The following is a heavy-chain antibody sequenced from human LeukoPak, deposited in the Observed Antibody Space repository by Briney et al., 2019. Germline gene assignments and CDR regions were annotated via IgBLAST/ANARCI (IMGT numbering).Heavy chain of an antibody. CDR3: ARDSIRGDYAY. CDR2: IYHSGST. Sequence: SETLSLTCTVSGYSISSGYYWGWIRQPPGKGLEWIVSIYHSGSTYYNPSLKSRVTISEDTSKNQFSLKLSSVTAADTAMYYCARDSIRGDYAYWGQGTLVTVSS. V-gene: IGHV4-38-2*02. J-gene: IGHJ4*02. D-gene: IGHD4-17*01. CDR1: GYSISSGYY.